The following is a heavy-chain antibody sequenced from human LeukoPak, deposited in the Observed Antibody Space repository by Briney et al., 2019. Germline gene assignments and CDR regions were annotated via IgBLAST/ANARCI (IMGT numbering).Heavy chain of an antibody. Sequence: PGGSLRLSCAASGFTFSDYSMTWIRQAPGKGLEWVSYISSSGSTIYYADSVKGRFTISRDNAKNSLYLQMNSLRAEDTAVYYCARDYDDFWSGYSDYWGQGTLVTVSS. D-gene: IGHD3-3*01. CDR1: GFTFSDYS. J-gene: IGHJ4*02. CDR3: ARDYDDFWSGYSDY. V-gene: IGHV3-11*04. CDR2: ISSSGSTI.